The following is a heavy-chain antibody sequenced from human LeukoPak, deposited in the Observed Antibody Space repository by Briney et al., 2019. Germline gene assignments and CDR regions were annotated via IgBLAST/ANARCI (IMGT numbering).Heavy chain of an antibody. J-gene: IGHJ4*02. V-gene: IGHV3-7*01. CDR2: IKQDGSEK. CDR1: GFTFSSYW. D-gene: IGHD3-9*01. CDR3: AREVLRYFDWLPYTDY. Sequence: QPGGSLRLSCAASGFTFSSYWMSWVRQAPGKGLEWVANIKQDGSEKYYVDSVKGRFTISRDNAKNSLYLQMNSLRAEDTAVYYCAREVLRYFDWLPYTDYWGQGTLVTVSS.